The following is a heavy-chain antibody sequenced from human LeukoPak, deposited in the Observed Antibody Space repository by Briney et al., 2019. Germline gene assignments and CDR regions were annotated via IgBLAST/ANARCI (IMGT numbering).Heavy chain of an antibody. D-gene: IGHD3-22*01. Sequence: GASVKVSCKASGGTFSSYAISWVRQAPGQGLEWMGGFIPIFGTANYAQKFQGRVTITADESTSTAYMELSSLRSEDTAVYYCARGVARKHYYDSSGYLEYFQHWGQGTLVTVSS. CDR3: ARGVARKHYYDSSGYLEYFQH. CDR2: FIPIFGTA. CDR1: GGTFSSYA. J-gene: IGHJ1*01. V-gene: IGHV1-69*13.